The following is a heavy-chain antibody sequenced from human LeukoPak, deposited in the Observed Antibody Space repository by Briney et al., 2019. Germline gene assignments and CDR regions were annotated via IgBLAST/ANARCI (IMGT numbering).Heavy chain of an antibody. CDR3: ARGRSWCDH. Sequence: PGGSLRLSCAASGFTFSSYWMSWVRQVPGKGLEWVANIHPDGREKYYVDSVKGRFTISRDNANNSLHLQMNSLRDEDTAMYYCARGRSWCDHWGHGTLVTVSS. CDR1: GFTFSSYW. J-gene: IGHJ5*02. CDR2: IHPDGREK. V-gene: IGHV3-7*01.